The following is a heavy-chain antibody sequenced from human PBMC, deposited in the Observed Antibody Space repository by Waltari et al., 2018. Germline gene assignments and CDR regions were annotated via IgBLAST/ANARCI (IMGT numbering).Heavy chain of an antibody. Sequence: EVQLVQSGAEVKKPGATVKISCKVSGYTFTDYYMHWVQQAPGKGLEWMGLVAPEDGETIYAAKFQGSVTITAETSTDTASMELSSLRSEDTAVYYCATGFLVWLFDYFDYWAQGTLVTVSS. CDR1: GYTFTDYY. V-gene: IGHV1-69-2*01. J-gene: IGHJ4*02. CDR2: VAPEDGET. D-gene: IGHD3-3*01. CDR3: ATGFLVWLFDYFDY.